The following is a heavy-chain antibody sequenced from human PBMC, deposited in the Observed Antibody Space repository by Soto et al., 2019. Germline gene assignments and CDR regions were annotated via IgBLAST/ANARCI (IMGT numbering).Heavy chain of an antibody. J-gene: IGHJ5*02. CDR3: ARASYDILPAYSFSPA. D-gene: IGHD3-9*01. CDR2: IWYDGSNK. V-gene: IGHV3-33*01. CDR1: GVRLRRDG. Sequence: GGSGVRLRRDGKHGVRQAPGKGLEWVAVIWYDGSNKYYADSVKGRFTISRDNSKNTLYLQMNSLRAEDTAVYYCARASYDILPAYSFSPAWAQG.